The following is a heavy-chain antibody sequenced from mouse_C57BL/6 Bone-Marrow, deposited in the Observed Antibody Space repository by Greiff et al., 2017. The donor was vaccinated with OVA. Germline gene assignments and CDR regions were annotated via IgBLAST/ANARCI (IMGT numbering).Heavy chain of an antibody. CDR2: IYPGDGDT. Sequence: QVQLQQSGAELVKPGASVKISCKASGYAFSSYWMNWVKQRPGQGLEWIGQIYPGDGDTNYNGKFKGKATLTADKSSSTAYMQLSSLTSEDSAVYICARGDYYGSRADDWGQGTTLTVSS. V-gene: IGHV1-80*01. CDR1: GYAFSSYW. CDR3: ARGDYYGSRADD. J-gene: IGHJ2*01. D-gene: IGHD1-1*01.